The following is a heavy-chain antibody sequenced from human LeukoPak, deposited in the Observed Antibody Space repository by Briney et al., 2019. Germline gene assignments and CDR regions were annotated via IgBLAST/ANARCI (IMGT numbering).Heavy chain of an antibody. Sequence: GGSLRLSCAASGFTFSSYAMHWVRQAPGKGLEWVPVISYDGSNKYYADSVKGRFTISRDNSKNTLYLQMNSLRAEDTAVYYCAKERTFDFWNGCFDFWGQGTLVTVSS. CDR1: GFTFSSYA. CDR3: AKERTFDFWNGCFDF. V-gene: IGHV3-30-3*01. CDR2: ISYDGSNK. J-gene: IGHJ4*02. D-gene: IGHD3-3*01.